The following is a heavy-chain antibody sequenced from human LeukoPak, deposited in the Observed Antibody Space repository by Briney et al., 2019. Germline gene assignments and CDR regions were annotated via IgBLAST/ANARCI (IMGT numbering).Heavy chain of an antibody. CDR3: AIMVIPYYFDY. J-gene: IGHJ4*02. V-gene: IGHV3-66*02. CDR1: GFTFSSYW. D-gene: IGHD3-16*01. CDR2: IYSGGST. Sequence: PGGSLRLSCAASGFTFSSYWMSWVRRAPGKGLEWVSVIYSGGSTYYADSVRGRFTISRDNSKNTLYLQMNSLRAEDTAVYYCAIMVIPYYFDYWGQGTLVTVSS.